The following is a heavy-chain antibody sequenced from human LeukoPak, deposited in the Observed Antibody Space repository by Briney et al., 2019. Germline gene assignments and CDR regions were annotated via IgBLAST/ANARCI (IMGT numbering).Heavy chain of an antibody. CDR2: ISYDGSSK. J-gene: IGHJ4*02. CDR3: ARDLSERYSTDY. V-gene: IGHV3-30-3*01. D-gene: IGHD1-26*01. CDR1: GFTFSNYA. Sequence: GGSLRLSCAVSGFTFSNYAIHWARQAPGKGLEWVAFISYDGSSKYYADSVKGRFTISRDNSQNTLDLQMNSLRAEDTAVYYCARDLSERYSTDYWGQGTLVTVSS.